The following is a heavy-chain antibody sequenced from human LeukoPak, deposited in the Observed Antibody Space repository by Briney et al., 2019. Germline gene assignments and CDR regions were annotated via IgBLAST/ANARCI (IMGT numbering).Heavy chain of an antibody. V-gene: IGHV3-23*01. Sequence: GGSLRLSCAASEFTFSSYTMSWVRQAPGKGLEWVSAISGSGGSTYYADSVKGRFTISRDNSKNTLYLQMNSLRAEDTAVYYCAKHYDTSGYPDDAFDIWGQGTMVTASS. CDR1: EFTFSSYT. CDR2: ISGSGGST. D-gene: IGHD3-22*01. CDR3: AKHYDTSGYPDDAFDI. J-gene: IGHJ3*02.